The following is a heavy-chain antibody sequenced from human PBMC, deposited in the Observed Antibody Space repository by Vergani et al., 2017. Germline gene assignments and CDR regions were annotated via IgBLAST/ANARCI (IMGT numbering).Heavy chain of an antibody. CDR3: ANRRSYYDILTGSADY. J-gene: IGHJ4*02. CDR2: IYWNDDK. Sequence: QITLKESGPTLVKPTQTLTLTCTFSGFSLSTSGVGVGWIRQPPGKALEWLALIYWNDDKRYSPSLKSRLTITKDTSKNQVVLTMTNMDPVDTATYYCANRRSYYDILTGSADYWGQGTLVTVSS. CDR1: GFSLSTSGVG. D-gene: IGHD3-9*01. V-gene: IGHV2-5*01.